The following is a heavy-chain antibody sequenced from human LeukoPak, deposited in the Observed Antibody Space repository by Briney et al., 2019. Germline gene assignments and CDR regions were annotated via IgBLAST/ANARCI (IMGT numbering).Heavy chain of an antibody. J-gene: IGHJ6*03. D-gene: IGHD6-19*01. CDR3: ARKYPIAVAGLYYMDV. Sequence: GASVKVSCKASGYTFTSYDIIWVRQATGQGLEWMGWMNPNSGNTGYAQKFQGRVTMTRNTSISTAYMELSSLRSEDTAVYYCARKYPIAVAGLYYMDVWGKGTTVTVSS. CDR1: GYTFTSYD. CDR2: MNPNSGNT. V-gene: IGHV1-8*01.